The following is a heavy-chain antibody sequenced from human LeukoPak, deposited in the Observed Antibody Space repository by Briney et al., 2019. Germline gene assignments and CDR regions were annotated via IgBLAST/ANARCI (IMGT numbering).Heavy chain of an antibody. J-gene: IGHJ3*02. D-gene: IGHD6-19*01. CDR1: GGSISSGNYY. CDR3: ARLLYSSGWYSAFDI. V-gene: IGHV4-39*01. CDR2: IYYSGTT. Sequence: SETLPLTCTVSGGSISSGNYYWGWIRQPPGKGPEWIGSIYYSGTTYYNPSLKSRVTISVDTSKNQFSLRLSSVTAADTAVYYCARLLYSSGWYSAFDIWGQGTMVTVSS.